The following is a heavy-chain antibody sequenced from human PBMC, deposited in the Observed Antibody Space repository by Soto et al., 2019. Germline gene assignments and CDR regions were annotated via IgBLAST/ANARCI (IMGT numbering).Heavy chain of an antibody. Sequence: GGSLRLCCSASGFTFSSYAMHWVRQAPGKGLEYVSAISGSGGSTYYADSVKGRFTISRDNSKNTLYLQMNSLRAEDTAVYYCAKTGPLYDYVWGSYRYAEYFQHWGQGTLVTVSS. D-gene: IGHD3-16*02. V-gene: IGHV3-64*04. CDR2: ISGSGGST. CDR3: AKTGPLYDYVWGSYRYAEYFQH. J-gene: IGHJ1*01. CDR1: GFTFSSYA.